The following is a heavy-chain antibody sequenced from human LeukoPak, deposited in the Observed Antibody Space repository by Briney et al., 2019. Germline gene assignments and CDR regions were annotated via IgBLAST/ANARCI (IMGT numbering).Heavy chain of an antibody. CDR2: IKNDGSST. CDR1: GFTFSSYW. D-gene: IGHD4-17*01. Sequence: GGSLRLSCAASGFTFSSYWMHWVRQAPGKGLEWVSRIKNDGSSTSYADSVKGRFTISRDNAKNTLYLQMNSLRAEDTAVYYCARARMTTVHGAFDIWGQGTMVTVSS. J-gene: IGHJ3*02. V-gene: IGHV3-74*01. CDR3: ARARMTTVHGAFDI.